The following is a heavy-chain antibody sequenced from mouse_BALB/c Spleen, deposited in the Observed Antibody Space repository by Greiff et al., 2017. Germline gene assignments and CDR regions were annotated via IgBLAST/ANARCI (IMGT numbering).Heavy chain of an antibody. CDR3: ARDHGYYRYDYYAMDY. V-gene: IGHV2-6-7*01. D-gene: IGHD2-14*01. Sequence: QVQLKESGPGLVAPSQSLSITCTVSGFSLTGYGVNWVRQPPGKGLEWLGMIWGDGSTDYNSALKSRLSISKDNSKSQVFLKMNSLQTDDTARYYCARDHGYYRYDYYAMDYWGQGTSGTVSS. J-gene: IGHJ4*01. CDR1: GFSLTGYG. CDR2: IWGDGST.